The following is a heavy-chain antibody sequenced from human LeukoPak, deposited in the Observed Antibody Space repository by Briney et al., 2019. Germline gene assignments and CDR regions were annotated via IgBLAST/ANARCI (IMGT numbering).Heavy chain of an antibody. CDR2: INAGNGNT. Sequence: GASVKVSCKASGYTFTSYAMHWVRQAPGQRLEWMGWINAGNGNTKYSQKFQGRVTITRDTSASTAYMELSSLRPEDTAVYYCARSSPYSSGWSFVLYNPGYFDYWGQGTLVTVSS. CDR1: GYTFTSYA. V-gene: IGHV1-3*01. J-gene: IGHJ4*02. CDR3: ARSSPYSSGWSFVLYNPGYFDY. D-gene: IGHD6-19*01.